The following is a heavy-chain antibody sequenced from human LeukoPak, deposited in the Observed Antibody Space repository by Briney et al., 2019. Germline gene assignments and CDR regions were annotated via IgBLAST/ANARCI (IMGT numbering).Heavy chain of an antibody. CDR3: AKRPGGTPDL. Sequence: GGSLRLSCVASGFTFSDYYMTWVRQAPGKGLEWVSAIGGDSVGKDYADSVKGRFTISRDNSKNTLYLQMNSLRAEDTALYYCAKRPGGTPDLWGLGTLVIVSS. V-gene: IGHV3-23*01. CDR2: IGGDSVGK. J-gene: IGHJ5*02. CDR1: GFTFSDYY. D-gene: IGHD1-26*01.